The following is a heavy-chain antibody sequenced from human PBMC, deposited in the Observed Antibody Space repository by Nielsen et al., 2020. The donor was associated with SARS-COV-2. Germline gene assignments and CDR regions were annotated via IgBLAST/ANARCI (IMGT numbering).Heavy chain of an antibody. CDR1: DDSISTSTYY. J-gene: IGHJ6*03. Sequence: GSLRLSCTVSDDSISTSTYYWGWIRQPPGKGLEWIGTIDFSGNTYYNPSLKSRVTISVDTSKNQFSLELSSVTAADTAVYYCARAYGGGHYYYYYMDVWGKGTTVTVSS. CDR2: IDFSGNT. CDR3: ARAYGGGHYYYYYMDV. D-gene: IGHD4-17*01. V-gene: IGHV4-39*01.